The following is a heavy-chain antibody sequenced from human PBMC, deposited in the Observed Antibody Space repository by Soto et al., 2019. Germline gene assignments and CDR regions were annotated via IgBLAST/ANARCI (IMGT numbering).Heavy chain of an antibody. J-gene: IGHJ5*02. CDR2: IYYSGST. Sequence: SETLSLTCTVSGGSISSGVYYWSWIRQHPGKGLEWIGYIYYSGSTYYNPSLKSRVTTSVDTSKNQFSLKLSSVTAADTAVYYCARGPYAGWFDPWGQGTLVTVSS. V-gene: IGHV4-31*03. CDR1: GGSISSGVYY. CDR3: ARGPYAGWFDP.